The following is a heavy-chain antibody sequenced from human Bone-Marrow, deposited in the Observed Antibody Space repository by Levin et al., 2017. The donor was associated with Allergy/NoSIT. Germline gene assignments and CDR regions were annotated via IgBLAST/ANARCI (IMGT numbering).Heavy chain of an antibody. CDR1: GGSFSGYY. CDR2: INHSGST. V-gene: IGHV4-34*01. Sequence: GSLRLSCAVYGGSFSGYYWSWIRQPPGKGLEWIGEINHSGSTNYNPSLKSRVTISVDTSKNQFSLKLSSVTAADTAVYYCARAGTVDMCRVNDYWGQGTLVTVSS. D-gene: IGHD5-24*01. CDR3: ARAGTVDMCRVNDY. J-gene: IGHJ4*02.